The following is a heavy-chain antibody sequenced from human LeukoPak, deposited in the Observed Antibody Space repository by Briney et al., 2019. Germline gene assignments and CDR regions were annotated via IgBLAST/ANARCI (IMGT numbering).Heavy chain of an antibody. D-gene: IGHD3-22*01. CDR1: GGSIRSYY. CDR2: MYYDGIS. CDR3: AAIDSSDSQHFDF. J-gene: IGHJ4*02. Sequence: PSETLSLTCTVSGGSIRSYYWSWIRQPPGKELEWIGYMYYDGISNYNPSLKSRVTISVDTSKKQFSLKLSSVTPADTAAYYCAAIDSSDSQHFDFWGQGTLVTVSS. V-gene: IGHV4-59*01.